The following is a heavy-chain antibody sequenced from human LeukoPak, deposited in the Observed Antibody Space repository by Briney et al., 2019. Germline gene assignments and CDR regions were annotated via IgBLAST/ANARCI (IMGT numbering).Heavy chain of an antibody. V-gene: IGHV3-66*01. J-gene: IGHJ4*02. CDR2: IYSGGTT. CDR3: ARVSGSGTYFDY. D-gene: IGHD3-10*01. Sequence: HPGGSLRLSCAVSGFTVSSNYMSWVRQAPGKGLEWVSVIYSGGTTYYADPVKDRFTISRDNSKHVLYLQMNSLRAEDTAVYYCARVSGSGTYFDYWGQGTLVTVSS. CDR1: GFTVSSNY.